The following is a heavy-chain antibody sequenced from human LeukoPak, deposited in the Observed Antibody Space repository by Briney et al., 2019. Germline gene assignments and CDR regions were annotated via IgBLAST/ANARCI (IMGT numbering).Heavy chain of an antibody. CDR1: GGSFSGYY. V-gene: IGHV4-34*01. CDR2: INHSGST. CDR3: ARGPTYYYGSGSYNMVSDP. J-gene: IGHJ5*02. Sequence: SGTLSLTCAVYGGSFSGYYWSWIRQPPGKGLEWIGEINHSGSTNYNPSLKSRVTISVDTSKNQFSLKLSSVTAADTAVYYCARGPTYYYGSGSYNMVSDPWGQGTLVTVSS. D-gene: IGHD3-10*01.